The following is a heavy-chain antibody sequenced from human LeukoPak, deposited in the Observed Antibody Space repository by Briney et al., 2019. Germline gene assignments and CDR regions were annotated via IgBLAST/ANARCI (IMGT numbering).Heavy chain of an antibody. V-gene: IGHV1-46*01. CDR2: IRPTTGST. CDR1: GYTFTSYY. CDR3: ARERDSSFYFDP. D-gene: IGHD2/OR15-2a*01. J-gene: IGHJ5*02. Sequence: GASVKVSCKASGYTFTSYYMHWLRQAPGHGLEWMGIIRPTTGSTAYAQAFQGRVTMTRDTSTGTVYMELSSLKSEDTAVYYCARERDSSFYFDPWGQGTLVTVSS.